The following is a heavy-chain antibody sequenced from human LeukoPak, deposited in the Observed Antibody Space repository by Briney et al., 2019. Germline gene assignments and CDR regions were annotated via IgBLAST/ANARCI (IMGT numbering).Heavy chain of an antibody. Sequence: SQTLSLTCAISGDSVSSNSAAWNWIRQSPSRGLEWLGRTYYRSKWYNDYAVSVKSRITINPDTSKNQFSLQLSSVTAADTAVYYCASGDCGGDCHNGAFDIWGQGTMVTVSS. CDR3: ASGDCGGDCHNGAFDI. CDR2: TYYRSKWYN. CDR1: GDSVSSNSAA. J-gene: IGHJ3*02. D-gene: IGHD2-21*02. V-gene: IGHV6-1*01.